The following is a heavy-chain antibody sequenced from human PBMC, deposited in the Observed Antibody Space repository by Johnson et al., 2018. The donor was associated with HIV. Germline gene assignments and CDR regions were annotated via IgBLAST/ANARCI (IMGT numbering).Heavy chain of an antibody. CDR1: GFTFSSYD. CDR2: INWNGGST. J-gene: IGHJ3*02. CDR3: AREVDGFDI. V-gene: IGHV3-20*04. Sequence: EVQLVESGGGLVQPGGSLRLSCAASGFTFSSYDMHWVRQATGKGLEWVSGINWNGGSTGYADSVKGRFTISRDNAKNTLYLHMNSLRAEETAVYYCAREVDGFDIWGQGTMVTVSS.